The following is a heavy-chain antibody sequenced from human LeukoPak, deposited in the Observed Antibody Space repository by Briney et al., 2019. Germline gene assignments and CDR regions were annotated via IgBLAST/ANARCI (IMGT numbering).Heavy chain of an antibody. Sequence: GGSLRLSCAASGFTFINHEMNWLRQAPGKGLEWVSHISSSSTNLYYADSVKGRFTISRDNAKNTVFLQMNSLRAEDTAVYYCATMGCDDACGSPESPIDCWGQGTLVTVSS. D-gene: IGHD3-16*01. CDR1: GFTFINHE. V-gene: IGHV3-48*03. J-gene: IGHJ4*02. CDR3: ATMGCDDACGSPESPIDC. CDR2: ISSSSTNL.